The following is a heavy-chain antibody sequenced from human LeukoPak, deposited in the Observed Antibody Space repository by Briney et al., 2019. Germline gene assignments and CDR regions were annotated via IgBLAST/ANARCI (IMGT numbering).Heavy chain of an antibody. J-gene: IGHJ4*02. CDR2: INAGNGNT. CDR3: ARVSTGSPKVEVYFDY. Sequence: ASVKVSCKASGYTFTSYAMHWVRQAPGQRLEWMGWINAGNGNTKYSRKFLGRVTITRDTSASTAYMELSSLRSEDTAVYYCARVSTGSPKVEVYFDYWGQGTLVTVSS. V-gene: IGHV1-3*01. D-gene: IGHD4-11*01. CDR1: GYTFTSYA.